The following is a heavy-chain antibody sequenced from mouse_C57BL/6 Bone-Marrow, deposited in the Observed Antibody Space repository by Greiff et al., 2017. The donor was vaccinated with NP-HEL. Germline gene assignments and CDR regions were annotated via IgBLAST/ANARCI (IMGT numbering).Heavy chain of an antibody. D-gene: IGHD1-1*01. Sequence: VQLQQPGAELVRPGSSVKLSCKASGYTFTSYWMHWVKQRPIQGLEWIGNIDPSDSETHYNQKFKDKATLTVDKSSSTAYLQHSSLTSEDAAVYYCARSPSYYGSSSLDYWGQGTTRTVSS. J-gene: IGHJ2*01. CDR2: IDPSDSET. CDR3: ARSPSYYGSSSLDY. V-gene: IGHV1-52*01. CDR1: GYTFTSYW.